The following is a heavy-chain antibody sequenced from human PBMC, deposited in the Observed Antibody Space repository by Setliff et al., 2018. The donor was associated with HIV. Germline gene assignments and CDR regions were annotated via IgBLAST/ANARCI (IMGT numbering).Heavy chain of an antibody. Sequence: SETLSLTCAVSGYAISSGYHWGWIRRPPGKGLEWIGSIYNRGSTYYNPSLKSRVTISVDTSKNQFSLKLSSVTAADTAVYYCARELLRSWDGSENSYKPYYFDYWGQGTLVTVSS. CDR1: GYAISSGYH. J-gene: IGHJ4*02. D-gene: IGHD3-10*01. V-gene: IGHV4-38-2*02. CDR2: IYNRGST. CDR3: ARELLRSWDGSENSYKPYYFDY.